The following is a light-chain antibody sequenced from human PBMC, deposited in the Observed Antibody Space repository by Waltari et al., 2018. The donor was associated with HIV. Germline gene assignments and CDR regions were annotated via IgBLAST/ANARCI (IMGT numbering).Light chain of an antibody. Sequence: DIQLAQSPSSVSASMGDRVTITCRASQNGNNYLNWYQPKPGKAPRLLIYLESSLQSGVPSRFSGSGSGTSFTLTISSLQPEDSATYYCQQSYSTALTFGGGTKVEIK. CDR2: LES. V-gene: IGKV1-39*01. J-gene: IGKJ4*01. CDR3: QQSYSTALT. CDR1: QNGNNY.